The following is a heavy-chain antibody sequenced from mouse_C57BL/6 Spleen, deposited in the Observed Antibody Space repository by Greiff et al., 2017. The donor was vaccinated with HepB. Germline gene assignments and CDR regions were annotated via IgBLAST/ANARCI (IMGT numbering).Heavy chain of an antibody. CDR1: GFSLSTSGMG. Sequence: QVQLKESGPGILQSSQTLSLTCSFSGFSLSTSGMGVSWIRQPSGKGLEWLAHIYWDDDKRYNPSLKSRLTISKDTSRNQVFLKITSVDTADTATYYCARRALYYGSSYEAMDYWGQGTSVTVSS. CDR3: ARRALYYGSSYEAMDY. D-gene: IGHD1-1*01. V-gene: IGHV8-12*01. J-gene: IGHJ4*01. CDR2: IYWDDDK.